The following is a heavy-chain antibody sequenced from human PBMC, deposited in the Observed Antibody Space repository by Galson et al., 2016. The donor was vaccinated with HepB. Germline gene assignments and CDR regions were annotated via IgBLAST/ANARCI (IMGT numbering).Heavy chain of an antibody. J-gene: IGHJ4*02. CDR3: ARFWNGNYFDY. CDR1: GASISSTDW. CDR2: VYQNGNT. Sequence: ETLSLTCAVSGASISSTDWWSWVRQPPGKGLEWIGEVYQNGNTNYKPPLKSRFTISVDKSKNQFSLRLSSVTAADTAVYYCARFWNGNYFDYWGQGTLVTVSS. D-gene: IGHD3-3*01. V-gene: IGHV4-4*02.